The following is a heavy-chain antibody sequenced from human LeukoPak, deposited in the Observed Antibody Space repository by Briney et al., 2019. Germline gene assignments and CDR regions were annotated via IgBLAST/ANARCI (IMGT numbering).Heavy chain of an antibody. Sequence: GGSLRLSCAASGFSFSHAWMTWVRQAPGQGLEWVALISSDGGYKYYADSVEGRFTISRDTSENTLYLQMNSLRPEDTAVYYCARDRYYGSGPYYGMDVWGQGTTVIVSS. J-gene: IGHJ6*02. CDR3: ARDRYYGSGPYYGMDV. D-gene: IGHD3-10*01. CDR1: GFSFSHAW. CDR2: ISSDGGYK. V-gene: IGHV3-30-3*01.